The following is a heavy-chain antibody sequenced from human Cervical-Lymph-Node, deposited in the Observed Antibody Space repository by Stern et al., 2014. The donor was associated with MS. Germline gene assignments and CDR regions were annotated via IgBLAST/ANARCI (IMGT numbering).Heavy chain of an antibody. D-gene: IGHD1-20*01. CDR2: IYYSGNT. V-gene: IGHV4-61*01. Sequence: VQLVESGPGLVKPSETLSLTCTVSGGSVSSGSYYWSWIRQPPGKGLEWFGYIYYSGNTNYNPSLKSRVTISVDTSKNQFSLKLSSVTAADTAVYYCARGEYNWRGMGYYFDYWGQGTLVTVSS. J-gene: IGHJ4*02. CDR1: GGSVSSGSYY. CDR3: ARGEYNWRGMGYYFDY.